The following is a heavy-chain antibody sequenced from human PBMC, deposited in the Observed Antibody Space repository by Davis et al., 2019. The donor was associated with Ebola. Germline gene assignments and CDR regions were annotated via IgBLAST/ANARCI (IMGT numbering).Heavy chain of an antibody. J-gene: IGHJ4*02. V-gene: IGHV4-59*02. CDR1: LDSVRNYY. CDR3: ARGGGSFYLAIDH. D-gene: IGHD2-15*01. Sequence: MPSETLSLTCTVSLDSVRNYYWSWIRQPPGKGLEWIAYIHYSGKTTSNPSLESRVTMSVDTSRNQFSLNVTSVTAADTDVYYCARGGGSFYLAIDHWGPGTLVTVSS. CDR2: IHYSGKT.